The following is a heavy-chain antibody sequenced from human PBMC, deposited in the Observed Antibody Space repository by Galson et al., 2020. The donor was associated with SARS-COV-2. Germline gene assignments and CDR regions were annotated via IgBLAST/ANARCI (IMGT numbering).Heavy chain of an antibody. Sequence: ETLSLTCAVYGGSFSDYSWTWVRQPPGKGLEWIGEISHSGSPNYSPSLKSRVFMSVDTSKNQFSLKLRSVTAADTAVYYCARGGSRPIMVFDYYYFYMDVWGKGTTVTVSS. J-gene: IGHJ6*03. CDR1: GGSFSDYS. D-gene: IGHD2-8*01. CDR2: ISHSGSP. CDR3: ARGGSRPIMVFDYYYFYMDV. V-gene: IGHV4-34*01.